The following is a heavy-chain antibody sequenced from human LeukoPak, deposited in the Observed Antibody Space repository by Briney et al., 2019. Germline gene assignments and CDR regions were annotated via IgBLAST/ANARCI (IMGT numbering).Heavy chain of an antibody. D-gene: IGHD2-15*01. CDR1: GGSISSSSYY. J-gene: IGHJ5*02. CDR2: IYFSGTT. Sequence: SETLSLTCTVSGGSISSSSYYWGWIRQPPGKGLEWIGSIYFSGTTYYNPSLQSRVTIPVDTAKNHFSLKLSSVTAADTATYYCARDAHCTGIACYSPYNWFDPWGQGTLVTVSS. CDR3: ARDAHCTGIACYSPYNWFDP. V-gene: IGHV4-39*07.